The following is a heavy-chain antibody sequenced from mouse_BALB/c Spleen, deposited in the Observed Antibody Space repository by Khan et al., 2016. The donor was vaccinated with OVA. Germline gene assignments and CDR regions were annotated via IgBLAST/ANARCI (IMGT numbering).Heavy chain of an antibody. D-gene: IGHD1-1*01. V-gene: IGHV3-2*02. CDR3: ARVYGGDFDY. J-gene: IGHJ2*02. CDR2: ISYSGNT. CDR1: GYSITSDYA. Sequence: EVQLQEPGPGLVKPSQSLSLTCTVTGYSITSDYAWNWIRQFPENKLEWMGFISYSGNTKYNPSPKSRSSIIRDTSKNQFFFQLNSVTTEDAATYYCARVYGGDFDYWGQGTSLTVSS.